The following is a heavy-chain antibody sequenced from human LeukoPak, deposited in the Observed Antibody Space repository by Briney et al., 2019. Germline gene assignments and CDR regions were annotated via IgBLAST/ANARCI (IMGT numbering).Heavy chain of an antibody. J-gene: IGHJ4*02. V-gene: IGHV3-23*01. CDR2: ISGSGYGT. Sequence: GGSLRLSCAASGFTFTSYAMNWVRQAPGKGLNWVSGISGSGYGTYYADSVKGRFSISRDNSKNTLYLQMNSLKTEDTAVYYCSTGGYYFPYWGQGTLVTVSS. D-gene: IGHD3-16*01. CDR1: GFTFTSYA. CDR3: STGGYYFPY.